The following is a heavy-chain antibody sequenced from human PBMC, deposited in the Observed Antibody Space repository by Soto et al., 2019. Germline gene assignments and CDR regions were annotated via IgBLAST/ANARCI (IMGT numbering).Heavy chain of an antibody. CDR1: GFTFSSYG. CDR3: AKGHYYYDSSGFGY. V-gene: IGHV3-30*18. CDR2: ISYDGSNK. Sequence: PGGSLRLSCAASGFTFSSYGMHWVRQSPGKGLEWVAVISYDGSNKYYADSVKGRFTISRDNSKNTLYLQMNSLRAEDTAVYYCAKGHYYYDSSGFGYWGQGTLVTVSS. D-gene: IGHD3-22*01. J-gene: IGHJ4*02.